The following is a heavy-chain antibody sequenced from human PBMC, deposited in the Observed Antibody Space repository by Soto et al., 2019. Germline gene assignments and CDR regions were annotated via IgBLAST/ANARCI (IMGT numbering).Heavy chain of an antibody. Sequence: GGSLRLSCAASGFTFSSYAMSWVRQAPGKGLEWVSAISGSGGSTYYADSVKGRFTISRDNSKNALYLQMNSLGAEDTAVYYCAKVDYDFWSGFFDYWGQGTLVTVSS. CDR3: AKVDYDFWSGFFDY. J-gene: IGHJ4*02. CDR1: GFTFSSYA. CDR2: ISGSGGST. V-gene: IGHV3-23*01. D-gene: IGHD3-3*01.